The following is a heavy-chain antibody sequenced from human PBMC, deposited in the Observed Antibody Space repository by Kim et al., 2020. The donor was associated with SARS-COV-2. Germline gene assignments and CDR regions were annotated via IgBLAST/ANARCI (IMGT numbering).Heavy chain of an antibody. Sequence: GGSLRLSCAASGFTFSDYYMSWIRQAPGKGLEWVSYISSSSSYTNYADSVKGRFTISRDNAKNSLYLQMNSLRAEDTAVYYCARLTYYYGSGRPGWVDPWGQGTLVTVSS. D-gene: IGHD3-10*01. J-gene: IGHJ5*02. CDR1: GFTFSDYY. CDR3: ARLTYYYGSGRPGWVDP. V-gene: IGHV3-11*06. CDR2: ISSSSSYT.